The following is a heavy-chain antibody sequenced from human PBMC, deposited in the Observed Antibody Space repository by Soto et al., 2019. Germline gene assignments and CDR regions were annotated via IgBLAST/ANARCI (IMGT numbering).Heavy chain of an antibody. V-gene: IGHV4-59*01. D-gene: IGHD2-15*01. Sequence: SETLSLTCTVSGGSMSSYYWTWLRQSPGRGLEWIGYISYSGSTYYNPSLKSRVTISADTSKHQFSLRLNSMIAADTAVYYCARADPDASVGYWGQGTLVTVSS. CDR1: GGSMSSYY. CDR2: ISYSGST. CDR3: ARADPDASVGY. J-gene: IGHJ4*02.